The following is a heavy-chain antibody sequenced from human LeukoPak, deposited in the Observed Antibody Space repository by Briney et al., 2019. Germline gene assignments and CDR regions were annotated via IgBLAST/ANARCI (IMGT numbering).Heavy chain of an antibody. D-gene: IGHD3-10*01. Sequence: ASVKVSCKASGYTFTDYFMHWVRQAPGQGLEWMGWINPNSGGTNYAQKFQGRVTMTRDTSINTAYMELRSLRSDDTAVYFCARPRHYGSGSYYNGGYDFDYWGQGTLVTVSS. V-gene: IGHV1-2*02. J-gene: IGHJ4*02. CDR1: GYTFTDYF. CDR3: ARPRHYGSGSYYNGGYDFDY. CDR2: INPNSGGT.